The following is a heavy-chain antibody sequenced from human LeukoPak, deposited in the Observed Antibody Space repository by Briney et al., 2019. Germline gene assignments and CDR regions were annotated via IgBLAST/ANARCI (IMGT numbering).Heavy chain of an antibody. Sequence: ASVKVSCKASGYTFTDYFMRWVRQAPGQGLEWLGWINPNSGGTNYAQKFHGRVTMTRDTSISTAYMELSRLKSDDTAVYYCARVSSITLIIVPDYFDYWGQGTLVTVSS. D-gene: IGHD3-22*01. CDR1: GYTFTDYF. CDR2: INPNSGGT. J-gene: IGHJ4*02. CDR3: ARVSSITLIIVPDYFDY. V-gene: IGHV1-2*02.